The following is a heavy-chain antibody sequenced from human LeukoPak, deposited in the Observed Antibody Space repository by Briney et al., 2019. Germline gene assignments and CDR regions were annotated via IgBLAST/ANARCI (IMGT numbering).Heavy chain of an antibody. D-gene: IGHD5-18*01. J-gene: IGHJ3*02. Sequence: ASVKVSCKASGGTFSSYAISWVRQAPGQGLEWMGGIIPIFGTANYAQKFQGRVTITTDESTSTAYMELSSLRSEDTAVYHCARDRYSYGFKDAFDIWGQGTMVTVSS. CDR3: ARDRYSYGFKDAFDI. V-gene: IGHV1-69*05. CDR1: GGTFSSYA. CDR2: IIPIFGTA.